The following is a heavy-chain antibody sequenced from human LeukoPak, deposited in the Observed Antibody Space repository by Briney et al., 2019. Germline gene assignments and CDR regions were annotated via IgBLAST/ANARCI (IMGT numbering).Heavy chain of an antibody. CDR2: IRSKAYGGTT. Sequence: GGSLRLSCTASGFTFGDYAMSWVRQAPGKGLEWVGFIRSKAYGGTTEYAASVKGRFTISRDDSKSIAYLQMNSLKTEDTAVYYCTRDAFFYGDYGYWDYWGQGTLVTVSS. V-gene: IGHV3-49*04. D-gene: IGHD4-17*01. CDR3: TRDAFFYGDYGYWDY. CDR1: GFTFGDYA. J-gene: IGHJ4*02.